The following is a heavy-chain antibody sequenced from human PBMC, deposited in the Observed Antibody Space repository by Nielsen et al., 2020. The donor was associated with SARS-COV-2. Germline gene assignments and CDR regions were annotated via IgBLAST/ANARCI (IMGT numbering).Heavy chain of an antibody. V-gene: IGHV3-23*01. D-gene: IGHD4-17*01. CDR3: ATWGTYGDLDAFHF. J-gene: IGHJ3*01. Sequence: GGSLRLSCAVSGLTFNIYAMSWVRQAPGKGLEWVSGISSSGSKTHDADSAKGRFIISSDNSNNTLYLQMNSLRAEDTAVYYCATWGTYGDLDAFHFWGQGTMVTVSS. CDR1: GLTFNIYA. CDR2: ISSSGSKT.